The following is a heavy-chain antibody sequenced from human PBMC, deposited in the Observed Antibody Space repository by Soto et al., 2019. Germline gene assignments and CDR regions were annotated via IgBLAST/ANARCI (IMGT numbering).Heavy chain of an antibody. CDR2: ISGSGGST. Sequence: PGGSLRLSCAASGFTFNSYAMSGVRKAPGKGLEWVSAISGSGGSTYYADSVKGRFTISRDNSKNTLYLQMNSLRAEDTAVYYCAKGRSSGCHGFDIWAQGTMVTVSS. J-gene: IGHJ3*02. CDR1: GFTFNSYA. CDR3: AKGRSSGCHGFDI. D-gene: IGHD6-19*01. V-gene: IGHV3-23*01.